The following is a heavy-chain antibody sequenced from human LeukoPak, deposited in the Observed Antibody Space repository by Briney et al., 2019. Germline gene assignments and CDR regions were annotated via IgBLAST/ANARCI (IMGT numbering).Heavy chain of an antibody. V-gene: IGHV3-7*01. D-gene: IGHD6-19*01. CDR1: GFTLITYW. Sequence: VGSLRLSCVPSGFTLITYWMTWVRQAPGNGVEWVASIKEDVNKKAYVDSVRGRFTISLDKTQNSMCLKTNSLRVEDRAVFSCARVAYGWSRGDAFDIWGPGTTVTVSS. CDR2: IKEDVNKK. CDR3: ARVAYGWSRGDAFDI. J-gene: IGHJ3*02.